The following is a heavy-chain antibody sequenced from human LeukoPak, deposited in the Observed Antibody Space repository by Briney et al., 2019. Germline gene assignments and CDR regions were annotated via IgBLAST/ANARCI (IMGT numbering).Heavy chain of an antibody. CDR3: VRDWGYDSSGYWQKYFDT. V-gene: IGHV3-74*01. CDR2: IKSDGSNT. CDR1: GFTFSSYW. D-gene: IGHD3-22*01. Sequence: GGSLRLSCAASGFTFSSYWMHWVRQASGKGLVWVSRIKSDGSNTNYADSVKGRFTISRDNAKNTLYLQMNSLRAEDTAVYYCVRDWGYDSSGYWQKYFDTWGQGTLVTVSS. J-gene: IGHJ4*02.